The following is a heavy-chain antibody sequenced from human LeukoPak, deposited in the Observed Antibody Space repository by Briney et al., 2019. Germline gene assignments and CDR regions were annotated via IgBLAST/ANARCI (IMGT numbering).Heavy chain of an antibody. D-gene: IGHD6-13*01. J-gene: IGHJ5*02. CDR2: IYTSGNT. CDR3: ARGGAGTSGWFDP. V-gene: IGHV4-4*07. Sequence: PSETLSLTCTVSGGSISGYYWSWIRQPAGKGLEWIGRIYTSGNTNYNPSLRSRVTMSLDTSKSQFSLKLSSVTAADTAVYYCARGGAGTSGWFDPWGPGNLVTV. CDR1: GGSISGYY.